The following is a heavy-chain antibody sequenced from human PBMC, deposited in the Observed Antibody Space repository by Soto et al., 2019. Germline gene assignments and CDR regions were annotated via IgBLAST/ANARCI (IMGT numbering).Heavy chain of an antibody. Sequence: SETLSLTCAVYGGSFSGYYWTWIRQPPGTGLEWIGEINHSGSTNYNPSLKSRVTISVDTSKNQFSLKLTSVTAADTAVYYCARSAEYNWFDPWGQGTLVTVSS. D-gene: IGHD3-10*01. V-gene: IGHV4-34*01. J-gene: IGHJ5*02. CDR2: INHSGST. CDR1: GGSFSGYY. CDR3: ARSAEYNWFDP.